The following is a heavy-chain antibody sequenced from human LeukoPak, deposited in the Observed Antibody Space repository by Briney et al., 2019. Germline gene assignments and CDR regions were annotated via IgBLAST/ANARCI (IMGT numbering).Heavy chain of an antibody. Sequence: PGGSLRLSCAASGFTFSSYWMHWVRQAPGKGLVWVSRIYRDGSSTSYADSVKGRFTISRDNAKNTLYLQMNSLRAEDTAVYYCARDATGLDYWGQGTLVTASS. CDR2: IYRDGSST. J-gene: IGHJ4*02. V-gene: IGHV3-74*01. CDR1: GFTFSSYW. CDR3: ARDATGLDY. D-gene: IGHD2-15*01.